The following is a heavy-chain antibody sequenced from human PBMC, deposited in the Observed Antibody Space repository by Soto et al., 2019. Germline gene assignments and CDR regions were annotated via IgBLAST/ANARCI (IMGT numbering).Heavy chain of an antibody. CDR3: SIVTAYGMDV. CDR1: GGTFNKYA. V-gene: IGHV1-69*01. J-gene: IGHJ6*02. Sequence: QVQLEQSGAEVKKPGSSLKVSCKATGGTFNKYAISWVRQAPGQGLEWMAGIIPVYGTPNYAQRFQVRVTIVADESTTTAYMEVNSLRSEDTAIYYCSIVTAYGMDVWGPGTTVIVSS. D-gene: IGHD2-15*01. CDR2: IIPVYGTP.